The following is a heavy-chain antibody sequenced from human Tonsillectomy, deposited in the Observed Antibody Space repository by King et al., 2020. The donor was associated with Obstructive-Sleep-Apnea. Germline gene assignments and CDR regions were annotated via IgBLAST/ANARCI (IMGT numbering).Heavy chain of an antibody. CDR1: GYKFTDYY. Sequence: VQLVQSGAEVKKPGASVKVSCKASGYKFTDYYVHWVRQAPGQGLEWMGWIIPDNGGANYAQKFQDRVTMTRDTSISTAYMELRRLKSDDTAVYYCARGDMKALITYWFDSWGQGTPVTVSS. J-gene: IGHJ5*01. D-gene: IGHD1-14*01. CDR3: ARGDMKALITYWFDS. V-gene: IGHV1-2*02. CDR2: IIPDNGGA.